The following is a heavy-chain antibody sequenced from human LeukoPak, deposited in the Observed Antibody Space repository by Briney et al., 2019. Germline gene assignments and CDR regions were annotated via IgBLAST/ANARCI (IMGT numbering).Heavy chain of an antibody. D-gene: IGHD5-24*01. Sequence: GGSLRLSCAASGFTVSSNYMSWVRQAPGKGLEWVSVIYSDGNIYYADSVKGRFTISRDNSKNTLYLQMNSLRAEDTAVYYCASRGRWLQFPFDYWGQGTLVTVSS. J-gene: IGHJ4*02. CDR2: IYSDGNI. CDR3: ASRGRWLQFPFDY. CDR1: GFTVSSNY. V-gene: IGHV3-66*01.